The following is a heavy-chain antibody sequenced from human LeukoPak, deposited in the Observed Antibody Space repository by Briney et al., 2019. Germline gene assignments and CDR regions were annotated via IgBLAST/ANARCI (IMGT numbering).Heavy chain of an antibody. CDR1: GFTFSNYW. J-gene: IGHJ4*02. Sequence: GGSLRLSCAASGFTFSNYWMSWVRQAPGKGLEWVANIRQDGSEKYYVDSVKGRFTISRDNAKNSLYLQMNSLRAEDTAVYYCARAVWIWDYWGQGTLVTASS. V-gene: IGHV3-7*03. CDR3: ARAVWIWDY. CDR2: IRQDGSEK. D-gene: IGHD5-12*01.